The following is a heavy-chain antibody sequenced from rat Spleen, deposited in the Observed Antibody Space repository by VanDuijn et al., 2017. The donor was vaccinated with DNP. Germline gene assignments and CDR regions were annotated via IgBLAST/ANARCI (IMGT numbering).Heavy chain of an antibody. V-gene: IGHV5-31*01. CDR3: ARGERAGFPY. D-gene: IGHD4-1*01. CDR2: ITSSGGST. CDR1: GFTFNNYW. Sequence: EVQLVESGGDLVQSGRSLKLSCVASGFTFNNYWMTWIRQVPGKGLEWVASITSSGGSTYYPDSVKGRFTISRDNAKNTLCLQMNSLRSEDTATYYCARGERAGFPYWGQGTLVTVSS. J-gene: IGHJ3*01.